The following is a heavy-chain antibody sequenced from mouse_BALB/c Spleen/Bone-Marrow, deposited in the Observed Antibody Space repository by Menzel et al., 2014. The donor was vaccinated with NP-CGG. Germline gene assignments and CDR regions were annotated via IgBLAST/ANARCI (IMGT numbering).Heavy chain of an antibody. J-gene: IGHJ2*01. D-gene: IGHD1-1*01. Sequence: EVQGVESGGGLVQPGGSLKLSCAASGFTFSSYTMSWVRQTPEKRLEWVAYISNGGGSTYYPDTVKGRFTISRDNAKNTLHLQMSSLKSEDTAMYYCARHYYGSSYFDYWGQGTTLTVSS. V-gene: IGHV5-12-2*01. CDR3: ARHYYGSSYFDY. CDR2: ISNGGGST. CDR1: GFTFSSYT.